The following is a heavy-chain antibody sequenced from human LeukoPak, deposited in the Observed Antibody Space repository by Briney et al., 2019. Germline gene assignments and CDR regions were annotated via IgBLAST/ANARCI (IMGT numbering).Heavy chain of an antibody. CDR2: IYSDDSR. CDR3: ARSDYTSGWYFYY. D-gene: IGHD6-19*01. V-gene: IGHV3-53*01. J-gene: IGHJ4*02. Sequence: GGSLRLSCAASGFTVSGTFMSCVRQAPGNGLGRVSIIYSDDSRYSADSVKGRFTISRDNSKNTLYLQMNSLRAEDTAVYYCARSDYTSGWYFYYWGQGTLVTVSS. CDR1: GFTVSGTF.